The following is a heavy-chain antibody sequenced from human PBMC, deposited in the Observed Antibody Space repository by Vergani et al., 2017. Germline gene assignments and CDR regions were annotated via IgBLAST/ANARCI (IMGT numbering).Heavy chain of an antibody. J-gene: IGHJ3*02. CDR2: IDPSDSYT. Sequence: EVQLVQSGAEVKKPGESLRISCKGSGYSFTSYWISWVRQMPGKGLEWMGRIDPSDSYTNYSPSFQGHVTISAEKSISTAYLQWSSLKASDTAMYYCARHKSRDGYNYDAFDIWGQGTMVTVSS. CDR1: GYSFTSYW. D-gene: IGHD5-24*01. V-gene: IGHV5-10-1*03. CDR3: ARHKSRDGYNYDAFDI.